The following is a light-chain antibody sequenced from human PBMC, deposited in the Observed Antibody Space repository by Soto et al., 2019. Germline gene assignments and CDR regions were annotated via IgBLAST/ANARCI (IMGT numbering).Light chain of an antibody. Sequence: DIQMTQSPSTLSAFVGDRVTITCRASQSISGWLAWYQQKPRKAPKLLIYDASNLESGVPSRFSGSGSWTEFTLTISSLQPDDFATYYCQQYNSYSSITFGQGTRLEIK. V-gene: IGKV1-5*01. J-gene: IGKJ5*01. CDR1: QSISGW. CDR3: QQYNSYSSIT. CDR2: DAS.